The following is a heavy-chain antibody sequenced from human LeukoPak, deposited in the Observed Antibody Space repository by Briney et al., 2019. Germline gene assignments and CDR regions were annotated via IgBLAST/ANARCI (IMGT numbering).Heavy chain of an antibody. J-gene: IGHJ4*02. V-gene: IGHV3-21*06. D-gene: IGHD5-24*01. CDR3: ATETDGRHYDY. CDR1: GLTFSTSG. Sequence: GGSLRLSCTASGLTFSTSGFKWVRQAPGKGLEWVASIGPTGSDRYHVDSIKGRFTISRDNANNFLYLQMNSLRAEDTAVYYCATETDGRHYDYWGQGTLLTVSS. CDR2: IGPTGSDR.